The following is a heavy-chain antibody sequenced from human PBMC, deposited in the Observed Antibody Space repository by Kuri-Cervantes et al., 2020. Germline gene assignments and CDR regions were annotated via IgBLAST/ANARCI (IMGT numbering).Heavy chain of an antibody. V-gene: IGHV1-2*02. Sequence: ASVKVSCKASGYAFTGYYMHWVRQAPGQGLEWMGWINPNSGGTNYAQKFQGRVTMTRDTSISTAYMELSRLRSDDTAVYYCASLDTAIDYYGMDVWGQGTLVTVSS. CDR3: ASLDTAIDYYGMDV. CDR2: INPNSGGT. CDR1: GYAFTGYY. D-gene: IGHD5-18*01. J-gene: IGHJ6*02.